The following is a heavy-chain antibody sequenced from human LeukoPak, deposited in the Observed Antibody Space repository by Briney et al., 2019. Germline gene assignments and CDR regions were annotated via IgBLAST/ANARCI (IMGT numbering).Heavy chain of an antibody. CDR1: GGSISSGSYY. D-gene: IGHD3-10*01. J-gene: IGHJ4*02. Sequence: SETLSLTCTVSGGSISSGSYYWGWIRQPPGKGLEWIGSIYYSGSTYYNSSLKSRVTMSVDMSKNQFSLILTSVTAADTAVYYCARHLGSSGSYPFDYWGQGTLVTVSS. CDR3: ARHLGSSGSYPFDY. V-gene: IGHV4-39*01. CDR2: IYYSGST.